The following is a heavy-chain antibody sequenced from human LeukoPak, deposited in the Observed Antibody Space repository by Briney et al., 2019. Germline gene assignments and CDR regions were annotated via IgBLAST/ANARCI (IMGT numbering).Heavy chain of an antibody. Sequence: SGGSLRLSCAASGFTFSSYGMHWVRQAPGKGLEWVAVISYDGSNKYYADSVKGRFTISRDTSKNTLYLQMNSLRAEDTAVCYCARDGSGDYVGDYWGQGTLVTVSS. D-gene: IGHD4-17*01. J-gene: IGHJ4*02. CDR1: GFTFSSYG. CDR3: ARDGSGDYVGDY. CDR2: ISYDGSNK. V-gene: IGHV3-30*19.